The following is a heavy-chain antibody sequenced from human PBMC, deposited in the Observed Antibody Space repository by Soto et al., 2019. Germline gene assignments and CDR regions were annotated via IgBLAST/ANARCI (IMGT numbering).Heavy chain of an antibody. J-gene: IGHJ4*02. CDR2: IFSSGST. CDR3: ARRYGGGFDY. CDR1: GGSISSYY. D-gene: IGHD3-10*01. Sequence: ETLSLTCTVSGGSISSYYWSWIRQPPGKGLEWIGYIFSSGSTNYNPSLKSRVTISVDTSKNQFSLKLSSVTAADTAVYYCARRYGGGFDYWGQGTLVTVSS. V-gene: IGHV4-59*08.